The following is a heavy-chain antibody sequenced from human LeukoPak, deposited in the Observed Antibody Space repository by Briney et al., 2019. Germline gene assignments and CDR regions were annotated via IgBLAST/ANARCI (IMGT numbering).Heavy chain of an antibody. CDR3: AKRRQLWFGEGGFDP. D-gene: IGHD3-10*01. CDR2: ISGSGGST. V-gene: IGHV3-23*01. Sequence: GGSLRLSCAASGFTFSSYAMSWVRQAPGKGLEWVSAISGSGGSTYYADSVKGRFTISIDNSKNTLYLKMNSLRAEDTAVYYCAKRRQLWFGEGGFDPWGQGTLVTVSS. CDR1: GFTFSSYA. J-gene: IGHJ5*02.